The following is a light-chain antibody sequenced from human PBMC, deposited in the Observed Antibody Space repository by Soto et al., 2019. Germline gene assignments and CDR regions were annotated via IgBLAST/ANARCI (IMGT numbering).Light chain of an antibody. Sequence: QSVLTQPASVSGSPGQSITISCTGTSSDVGGYNYVSWYQQHPGKVPKLIIYEVNNRPSGVSNRFSGSKSGNTASLTISGLQADDEADYYCSSYTSSSTQVLGGGTKVTVL. CDR1: SSDVGGYNY. V-gene: IGLV2-14*01. J-gene: IGLJ3*02. CDR3: SSYTSSSTQV. CDR2: EVN.